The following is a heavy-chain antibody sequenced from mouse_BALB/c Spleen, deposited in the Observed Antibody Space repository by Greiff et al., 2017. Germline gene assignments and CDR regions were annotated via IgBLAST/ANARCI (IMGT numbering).Heavy chain of an antibody. CDR2: ISSGSSTI. V-gene: IGHV5-17*02. D-gene: IGHD4-1*01. Sequence: EVKLVESGGGLVQPGGSRKLSCAASGFTFSSFGMHWVRQTPEKGLEWVAYISSGSSTIYYADTVKGRFTISRDNPKNTLFLQMTSLRSEDTAMYYCARPHWDDYAMDYWGQGTSVTVSS. CDR1: GFTFSSFG. CDR3: ARPHWDDYAMDY. J-gene: IGHJ4*01.